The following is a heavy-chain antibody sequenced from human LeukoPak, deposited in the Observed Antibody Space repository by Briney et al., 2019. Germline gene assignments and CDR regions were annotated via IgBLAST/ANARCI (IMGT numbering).Heavy chain of an antibody. CDR3: ARGICSGAFCNNVFFFDF. CDR1: GDSVSSNSSA. J-gene: IGHJ3*01. Sequence: SQTLSLTCAISGDSVSSNSSAWNWIRQSPSRGLEWLGRTYYRSKWYDDYALSVKSRVTINPDTSKNQFSLHLNSVTPEDTAVFLCARGICSGAFCNNVFFFDFGGQGTRATASS. CDR2: TYYRSKWYD. D-gene: IGHD2-15*01. V-gene: IGHV6-1*01.